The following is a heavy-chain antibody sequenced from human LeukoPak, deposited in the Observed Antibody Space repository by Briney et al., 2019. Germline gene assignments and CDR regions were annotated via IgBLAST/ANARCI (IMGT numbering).Heavy chain of an antibody. CDR1: GGSISSYY. D-gene: IGHD5-18*01. Sequence: TASETLSLTCTVSGGSISSYYWSWIRQPPGKGLEWIGYIYYSGSTNYNPSLKSRVTISVDTSKNQFSLKLSSVTAADTAVYYCARGPRATPRGYSIRIMVWFDYWGQGTLVTVSS. V-gene: IGHV4-59*12. CDR3: ARGPRATPRGYSIRIMVWFDY. J-gene: IGHJ4*02. CDR2: IYYSGST.